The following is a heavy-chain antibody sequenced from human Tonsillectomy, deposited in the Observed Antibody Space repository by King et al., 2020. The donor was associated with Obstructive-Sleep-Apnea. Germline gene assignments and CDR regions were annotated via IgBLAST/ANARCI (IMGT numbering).Heavy chain of an antibody. J-gene: IGHJ6*02. Sequence: VQLVESGGGLVKPGGSLRLSCAASEFTFSDYYMSWIRQAPGRGLEWLSFISSHGSAIYYADSVKGRFTIPRDDAKNSLYLQMNSLRAEDTAVYYCARSTKRGYSFMDVWGQGTTVTVSS. CDR3: ARSTKRGYSFMDV. D-gene: IGHD5-18*01. CDR2: ISSHGSAI. V-gene: IGHV3-11*01. CDR1: EFTFSDYY.